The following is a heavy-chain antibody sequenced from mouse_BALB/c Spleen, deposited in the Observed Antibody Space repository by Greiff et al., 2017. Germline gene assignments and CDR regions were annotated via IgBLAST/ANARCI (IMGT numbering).Heavy chain of an antibody. D-gene: IGHD2-14*01. Sequence: VKLMESGPGLVAPSQSLSITCTVSGFSLTSYGVHWVRQPPGKGLEWLGVIWAGGSTNYNSALMSRLSISKDNSKSQVFLKMNSLQTDDTAMYYCARENYRYDYAMDYWGQGTSVTVSS. CDR1: GFSLTSYG. V-gene: IGHV2-9*02. CDR3: ARENYRYDYAMDY. J-gene: IGHJ4*01. CDR2: IWAGGST.